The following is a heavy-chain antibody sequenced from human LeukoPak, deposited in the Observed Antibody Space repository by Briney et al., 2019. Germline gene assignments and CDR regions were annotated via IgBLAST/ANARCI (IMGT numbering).Heavy chain of an antibody. CDR2: ISWNSGSI. J-gene: IGHJ4*02. V-gene: IGHV3-9*01. D-gene: IGHD1-7*01. CDR3: AKDSHWNYLGYFDY. CDR1: GFTFDDYA. Sequence: PGRSLRLSCAASGFTFDDYAMHWVRQAPGKGLEWVSGISWNSGSIGYADSVKGRFTISRDNAKNSLYLQMNSLRAEDTAVYYCAKDSHWNYLGYFDYWGQGTLVTVSS.